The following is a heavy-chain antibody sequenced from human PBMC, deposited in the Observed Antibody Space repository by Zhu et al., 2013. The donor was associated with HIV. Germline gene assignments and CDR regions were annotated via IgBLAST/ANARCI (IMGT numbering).Heavy chain of an antibody. CDR3: ARRGHIVVVPAAIKGAFDY. Sequence: QVQLVQSGAEVKKPGASVKVSCKASGYTFTGYYMHWVRQAPGQGLEWMGWINPNSGGTNYAQKFQGRVTMTRDTSISTAYMELSRLRSDDTAVYDCARRGHIVVVPAAIKGAFDYWGQGTLVTVSS. CDR1: GYTFTGYY. CDR2: INPNSGGT. V-gene: IGHV1-2*02. J-gene: IGHJ4*02. D-gene: IGHD2-2*02.